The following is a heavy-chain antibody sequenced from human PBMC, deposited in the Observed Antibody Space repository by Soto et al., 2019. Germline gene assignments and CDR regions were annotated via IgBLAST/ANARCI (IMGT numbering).Heavy chain of an antibody. CDR1: GDSVSSNSAA. CDR3: ARDPPTGDWFDP. Sequence: SQTLSLTGAISGDSVSSNSAAWNWIRQSPSRGLEXLGXTYXXSXXXXXYXXSVKSRITINPDTSKNQFSLQLNSVTPEDTAVYYCARDPPTGDWFDPWGQGTLVTASS. J-gene: IGHJ5*02. CDR2: TYXXSXXXX. V-gene: IGHV6-1*01.